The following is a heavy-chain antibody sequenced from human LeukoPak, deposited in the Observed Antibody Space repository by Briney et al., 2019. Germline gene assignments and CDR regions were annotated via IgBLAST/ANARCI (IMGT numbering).Heavy chain of an antibody. V-gene: IGHV3-20*04. CDR1: GFTFDDYG. J-gene: IGHJ4*02. Sequence: GGSLRLSCAASGFTFDDYGMSWVRQAPGKGLEWVAGINWNGGSTGCADSVKGLFTTARDNAKNSLYLQMNSLRAEDTALYYCARATVTTLSFDYWGQGTLVTVSS. CDR2: INWNGGST. D-gene: IGHD4-17*01. CDR3: ARATVTTLSFDY.